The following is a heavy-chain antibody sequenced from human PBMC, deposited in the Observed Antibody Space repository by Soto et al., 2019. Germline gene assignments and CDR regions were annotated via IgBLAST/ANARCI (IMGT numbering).Heavy chain of an antibody. CDR3: ARGGITIFGVANHGRYYGMDV. D-gene: IGHD3-3*01. V-gene: IGHV1-69*13. J-gene: IGHJ6*02. Sequence: SVKVSCKASGGTFSSYAISWVRQAPGQGLEWMGGIIPISGTANYAQKFQGRVTITADESTSTAYMELSSLRSEDTAVYYCARGGITIFGVANHGRYYGMDVWGQGTTVTVSS. CDR2: IIPISGTA. CDR1: GGTFSSYA.